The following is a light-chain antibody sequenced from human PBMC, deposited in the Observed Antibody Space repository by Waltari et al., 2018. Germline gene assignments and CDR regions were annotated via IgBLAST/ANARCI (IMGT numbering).Light chain of an antibody. V-gene: IGKV3-15*01. CDR1: QSVSSH. Sequence: EIVLTQSPATLSVSLGERATLSCRASQSVSSHLAWYQHKVGLAPRLLIYGASTRATGVPARFSGSGSGTEFTLTISSLQSEDFAVYYCQQYGSSPAFTFGPGTKVDIK. CDR3: QQYGSSPAFT. J-gene: IGKJ3*01. CDR2: GAS.